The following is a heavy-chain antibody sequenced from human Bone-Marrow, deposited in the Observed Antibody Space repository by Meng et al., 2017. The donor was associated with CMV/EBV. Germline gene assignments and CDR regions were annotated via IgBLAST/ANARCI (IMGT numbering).Heavy chain of an antibody. CDR1: GFSFNRYP. D-gene: IGHD3-22*01. CDR2: TSADGNIE. V-gene: IGHV3-30-3*01. J-gene: IGHJ4*02. CDR3: ARAGYYDSSGYHPPGH. Sequence: GESLKISCSTSGFSFNRYPMLWVRQAPGKGLEWVAITSADGNIEYYADSVKGRFTISRDNVKNTLYLEMNSLGVEDTAVFYCARAGYYDSSGYHPPGHWGQGTLVTVSS.